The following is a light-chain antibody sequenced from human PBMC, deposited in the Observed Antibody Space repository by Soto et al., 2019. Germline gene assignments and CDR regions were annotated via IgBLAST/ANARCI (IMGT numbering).Light chain of an antibody. CDR2: HTS. CDR3: QQYESSPRT. V-gene: IGKV3-20*01. CDR1: QSVGGS. J-gene: IGKJ1*01. Sequence: ETVLTQSPGTLSLSPGERATLSCRASQSVGGSLAWYQQRPGQAPRLLVYHTSNRATGIPDRFSASGSGTDFTLTISRLEPEDFAVYYWQQYESSPRTFGQGTKVEIK.